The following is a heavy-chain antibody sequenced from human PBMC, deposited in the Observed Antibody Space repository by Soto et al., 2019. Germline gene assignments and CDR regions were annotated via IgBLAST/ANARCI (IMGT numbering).Heavy chain of an antibody. Sequence: SQTLSLTCAISVDSVSSNSAAWNWIRQSPSRGLEWLGRTYYRSKWYNDYAVSVKSRITTSPDTSKNQFSLQMNSVTPEDTAVYYYSRGQYSSSPGTGRGGEGFVYYYGMDVWGQGTTVTVSS. CDR3: SRGQYSSSPGTGRGGEGFVYYYGMDV. V-gene: IGHV6-1*01. CDR1: VDSVSSNSAA. J-gene: IGHJ6*01. CDR2: TYYRSKWYN. D-gene: IGHD6-13*01.